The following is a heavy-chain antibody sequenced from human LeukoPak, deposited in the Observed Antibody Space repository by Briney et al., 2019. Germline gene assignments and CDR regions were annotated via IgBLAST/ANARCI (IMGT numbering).Heavy chain of an antibody. V-gene: IGHV3-53*01. CDR3: ARDSGPVDQLLSFDL. J-gene: IGHJ4*02. CDR2: IYGGGTT. CDR1: VFTDNTYY. D-gene: IGHD2-2*01. Sequence: PGGSLRLSCAASVFTDNTYYMSWVRQAPGKGLEWVSVIYGGGTTYYADSVKGRFTISRDDSNNTLYLQMNSLRAEDTAVYYCARDSGPVDQLLSFDLWGQGTLVTVSS.